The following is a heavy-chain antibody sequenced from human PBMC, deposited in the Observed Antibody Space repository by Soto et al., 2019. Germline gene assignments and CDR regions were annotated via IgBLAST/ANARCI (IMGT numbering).Heavy chain of an antibody. D-gene: IGHD2-15*01. CDR1: GFTFSNAW. J-gene: IGHJ5*02. V-gene: IGHV3-15*07. Sequence: EVQLVESGGGLVKPGGSLRLSCAASGFTFSNAWMNWVRQAPGKGLEWVGRIKSKTDGGTTDYAAPVKGRFTISRDESKNTLYLQMNSLKTEDTAVYYCTTDPGVLREIVVVVAANNWFDHWGQGTLVTVSS. CDR2: IKSKTDGGTT. CDR3: TTDPGVLREIVVVVAANNWFDH.